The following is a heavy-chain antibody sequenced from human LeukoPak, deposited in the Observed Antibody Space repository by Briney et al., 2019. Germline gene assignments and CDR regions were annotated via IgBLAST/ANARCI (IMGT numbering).Heavy chain of an antibody. CDR1: GFTFSSYW. D-gene: IGHD3-10*01. V-gene: IGHV3-7*03. CDR3: ASRSGSGIYYFDY. Sequence: GGSLRLSCAASGFTFSSYWMSWVRQAPGKGLEWVANIKQDGSEKYYVDSVKGRFTIFRDKSKNTLYLQMNSLRAEDTAVYYCASRSGSGIYYFDYWGQGILVTVSS. CDR2: IKQDGSEK. J-gene: IGHJ4*02.